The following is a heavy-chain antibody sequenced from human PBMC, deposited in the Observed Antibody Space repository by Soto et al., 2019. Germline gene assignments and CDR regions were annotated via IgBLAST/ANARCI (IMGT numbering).Heavy chain of an antibody. Sequence: PGGSLRLSCTVSGVTFTDNAMMWIRQAPGKGLEWVSSISGYSGTPYYADSVKGRFFISRDVSKSTVYLHLDTLRPEDTAVYYCARDLMTASGWYAPAYWGRGXLVTVHS. CDR2: ISGYSGTP. CDR1: GVTFTDNA. D-gene: IGHD6-19*01. V-gene: IGHV3-23*01. CDR3: ARDLMTASGWYAPAY. J-gene: IGHJ4*02.